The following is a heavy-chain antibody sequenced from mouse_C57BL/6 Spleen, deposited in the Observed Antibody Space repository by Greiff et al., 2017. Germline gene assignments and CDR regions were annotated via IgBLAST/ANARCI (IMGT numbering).Heavy chain of an antibody. CDR3: ERGGATVVATDYYAMDY. CDR1: GYTFTSYW. Sequence: QVQLQQPGAELVRPGSSVKLSCKASGYTFTSYWMDWVKQRPGQGLEWIGNIYPSDSETHYNQKFKDKATLTVDKSSSTAYMQLSSLTSEDSAVYCCERGGATVVATDYYAMDYWGQGTSVTVSS. D-gene: IGHD1-1*01. J-gene: IGHJ4*01. V-gene: IGHV1-61*01. CDR2: IYPSDSET.